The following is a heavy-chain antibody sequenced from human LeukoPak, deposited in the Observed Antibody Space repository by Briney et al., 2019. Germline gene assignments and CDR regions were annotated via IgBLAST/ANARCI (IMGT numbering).Heavy chain of an antibody. CDR1: GGSISSGDYY. CDR2: IYYSGST. J-gene: IGHJ3*02. D-gene: IGHD3-10*01. Sequence: PSETLSLTCTVSGGSISSGDYYWSWIRQPPGKGREWIGYIYYSGSTYYNPSLKSRVTISVDTSKNQFSLKLRSVTAAATAVYYCALTIRGVPFDDFDIWGQGTMVTVSS. V-gene: IGHV4-30-4*08. CDR3: ALTIRGVPFDDFDI.